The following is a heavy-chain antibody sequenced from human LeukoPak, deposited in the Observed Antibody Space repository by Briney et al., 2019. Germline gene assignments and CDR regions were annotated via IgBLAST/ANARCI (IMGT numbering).Heavy chain of an antibody. Sequence: ASVTVSCKASGYTFTSYYMHWVRQAPGQGLEWMGIINPSGGSTSYAQKFQGRVTMTRDTSTSTVYMELSSLRSEDTAVYYCAREPGDYDIFDYWCQGTLVTVSS. D-gene: IGHD3-9*01. J-gene: IGHJ4*02. CDR1: GYTFTSYY. CDR2: INPSGGST. V-gene: IGHV1-46*01. CDR3: AREPGDYDIFDY.